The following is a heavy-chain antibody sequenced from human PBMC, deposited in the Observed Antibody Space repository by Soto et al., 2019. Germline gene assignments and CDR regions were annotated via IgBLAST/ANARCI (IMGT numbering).Heavy chain of an antibody. CDR2: IYYSGST. D-gene: IGHD2-15*01. Sequence: QVQLQESGPGLVKPSETLSLTCTVSGGSISSYYWTWIRQPPGKGLEWIGYIYYSGSTNYNPSLTSRDTISVDTSNNQFSLKLSSVPAADTAVYYCASRYGGNLDYWGQGPLVTVSS. V-gene: IGHV4-59*08. J-gene: IGHJ4*02. CDR3: ASRYGGNLDY. CDR1: GGSISSYY.